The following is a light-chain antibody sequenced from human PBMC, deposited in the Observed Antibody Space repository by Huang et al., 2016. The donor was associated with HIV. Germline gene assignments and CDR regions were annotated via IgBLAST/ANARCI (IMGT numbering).Light chain of an antibody. V-gene: IGKV3-15*01. J-gene: IGKJ1*01. CDR3: HQYDNWLRT. CDR1: QSVSSN. CDR2: AAS. Sequence: IVLTQSPATLSVSPGERATLSCRASQSVSSNLAWYQQRPGQPPRLLIYAASTRATGIPARFSGSGSGTEFTLTISSLQSEDFAVYYCHQYDNWLRTFGQGTRVEI.